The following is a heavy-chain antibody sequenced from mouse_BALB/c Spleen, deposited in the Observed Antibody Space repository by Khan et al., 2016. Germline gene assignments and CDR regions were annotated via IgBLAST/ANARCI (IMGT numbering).Heavy chain of an antibody. CDR1: GYTFTSYG. CDR3: ARKEAHY. CDR2: INPYSDST. Sequence: VQLQQSGPELVKPGASVKMSCKASGYTFTSYGMDWVKQRPGHGLEWIGYINPYSDSTNYNEKFKGKATLTADKSSSTAYMQLSSLTSEDSAVYYCARKEAHYWGQGTTLTVSS. V-gene: IGHV1S136*01. J-gene: IGHJ2*01.